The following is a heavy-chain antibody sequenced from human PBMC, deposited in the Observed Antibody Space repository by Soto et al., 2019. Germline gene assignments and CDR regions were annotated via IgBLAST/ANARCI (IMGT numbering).Heavy chain of an antibody. V-gene: IGHV3-74*01. CDR1: GFTFSSYW. CDR3: ARGYCSGGSCTRKTYYYYMEV. D-gene: IGHD2-15*01. J-gene: IGHJ6*03. Sequence: GGSLRLSCAASGFTFSSYWMHWVRQAPGKGLVWVSRINSDGSSTSYADSVKGRFTISRDNAKNTLYLQMNSLRAEDTAVYYCARGYCSGGSCTRKTYYYYMEVWGKGTTVTVSS. CDR2: INSDGSST.